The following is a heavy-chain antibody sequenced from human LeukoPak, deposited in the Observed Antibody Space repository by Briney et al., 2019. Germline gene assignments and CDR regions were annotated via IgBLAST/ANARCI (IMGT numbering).Heavy chain of an antibody. CDR3: AKHMRATNTYSFFGLDV. Sequence: GGSLRLSCAATGFTFKDYGMHWVRHPPGKGLEWVSSINWNGGGTDYADSVKGRFTISRDNAKNSLYLQLSSLRPEDTALYYCAKHMRATNTYSFFGLDVWGKGTTVTVSS. CDR1: GFTFKDYG. V-gene: IGHV3-9*01. D-gene: IGHD1-26*01. CDR2: INWNGGGT. J-gene: IGHJ6*04.